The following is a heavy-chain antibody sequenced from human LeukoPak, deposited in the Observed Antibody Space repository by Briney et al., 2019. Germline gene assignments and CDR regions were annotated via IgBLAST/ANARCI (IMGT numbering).Heavy chain of an antibody. Sequence: GRSLRLSCAASGFTFSSYGMHWVRQAPGKGLKWVAVIWYDGSNKYYADSVKGRFTISRDNSKNTLYLQMNSLRAEDTAVYYCAKDRAQQWLAYYFDYWGQGTLVTVSS. V-gene: IGHV3-33*06. CDR1: GFTFSSYG. CDR3: AKDRAQQWLAYYFDY. J-gene: IGHJ4*02. D-gene: IGHD6-19*01. CDR2: IWYDGSNK.